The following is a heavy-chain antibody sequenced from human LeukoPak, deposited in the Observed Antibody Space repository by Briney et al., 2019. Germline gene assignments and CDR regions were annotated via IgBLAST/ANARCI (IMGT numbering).Heavy chain of an antibody. V-gene: IGHV4-34*01. J-gene: IGHJ5*02. CDR1: GGSFSGYY. Sequence: PSETLSLTCAVYGGSFSGYYWSWIRPPPGQGLEWMGEINHSGSTNYNPSLKSRVIITVDTSKTQFFLKLSSVTAATTAVFFCTRVYWNYGFDWVDPWGQGSLVTVSS. D-gene: IGHD1-7*01. CDR2: INHSGST. CDR3: TRVYWNYGFDWVDP.